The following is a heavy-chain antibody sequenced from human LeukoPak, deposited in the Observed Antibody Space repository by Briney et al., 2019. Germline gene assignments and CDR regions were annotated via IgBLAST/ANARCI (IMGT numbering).Heavy chain of an antibody. J-gene: IGHJ4*02. CDR1: GFTFSSYD. CDR3: ATYNWEYEADY. V-gene: IGHV3-13*01. D-gene: IGHD1-20*01. CDR2: IGTAGDT. Sequence: GGSLRLSCAASGFTFSSYDMHWVRQATGKGLEWVSVIGTAGDTYYPGSVKGRFTISRENAKNSLYLQMNSLRAEDTAVYYCATYNWEYEADYWGQGTLVTVSS.